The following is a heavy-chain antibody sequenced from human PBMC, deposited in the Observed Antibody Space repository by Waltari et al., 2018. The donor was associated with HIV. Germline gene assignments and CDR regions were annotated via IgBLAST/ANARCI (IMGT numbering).Heavy chain of an antibody. CDR3: ARLRFHSLYYFDS. D-gene: IGHD3-16*01. CDR1: GASISSSSYY. CDR2: IYYSGTA. V-gene: IGHV4-39*01. J-gene: IGHJ4*02. Sequence: QLHLQESGPGLVKPSETLSLTGSVSGASISSSSYYWAWIRQPPGKGLEWIGAIYYSGTAYYNPSVKRRVSASLDASKNELSLKLTSVTATDTALYYCARLRFHSLYYFDSWGPGILVTVSS.